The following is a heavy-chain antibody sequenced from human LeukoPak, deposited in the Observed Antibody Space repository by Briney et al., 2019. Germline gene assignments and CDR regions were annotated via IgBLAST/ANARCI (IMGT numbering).Heavy chain of an antibody. V-gene: IGHV1-69*06. CDR1: GGTFSSYA. CDR2: IIPIFGTA. Sequence: SVKVSCKASGGTFSSYAISWVRQAPGQGLEWMGGIIPIFGTANYAQKFQGRVTITADKSTSTAYMELSSLRSEDTAVYYCAREGDSTVTTDYWGQGTLVTVSS. D-gene: IGHD4-17*01. CDR3: AREGDSTVTTDY. J-gene: IGHJ4*02.